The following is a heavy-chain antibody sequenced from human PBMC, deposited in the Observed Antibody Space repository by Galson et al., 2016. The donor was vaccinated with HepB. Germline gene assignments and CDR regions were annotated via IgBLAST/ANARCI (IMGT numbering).Heavy chain of an antibody. CDR1: GDSISSDHW. D-gene: IGHD1-1*01. V-gene: IGHV4-4*02. CDR2: IYQTGST. Sequence: SETLSLTCAVSGDSISSDHWWTWVRQPPGKGLEWIGEIYQTGSTAYTPFLTSRLTISLDKSKNQFSLRLTSLSAADTAVYYCTGRPFREVSGGIDSWGQGTPVSVSS. CDR3: TGRPFREVSGGIDS. J-gene: IGHJ4*02.